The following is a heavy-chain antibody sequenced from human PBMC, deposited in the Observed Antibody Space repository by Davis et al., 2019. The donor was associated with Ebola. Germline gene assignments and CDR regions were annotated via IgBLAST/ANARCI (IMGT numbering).Heavy chain of an antibody. J-gene: IGHJ5*02. V-gene: IGHV1-3*01. CDR1: GFTLTNYA. Sequence: ASVKVSCKASGFTLTNYAIHWVRQAPGQRLEWMGWVHGGNGNTKYSQRFQGRVTITTDTSASTAYLDLSSLRSDDTAVYYCARGKWFDPWGQGTLVSVTS. CDR3: ARGKWFDP. CDR2: VHGGNGNT.